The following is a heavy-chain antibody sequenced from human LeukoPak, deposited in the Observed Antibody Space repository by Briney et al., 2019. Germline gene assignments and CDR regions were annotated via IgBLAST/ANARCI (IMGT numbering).Heavy chain of an antibody. J-gene: IGHJ4*02. V-gene: IGHV1-18*04. CDR2: ISAYNGNT. CDR3: ARDQITMVRGVIQSDY. Sequence: ASVKVSCKASGYTFTSYGISWVRQAPGQGLEWMGWISAYNGNTNYAQKLQGRVTMTTDTSTSTAYMELRSLRSDDTAVYYGARDQITMVRGVIQSDYWGQGTLVTVSS. CDR1: GYTFTSYG. D-gene: IGHD3-10*01.